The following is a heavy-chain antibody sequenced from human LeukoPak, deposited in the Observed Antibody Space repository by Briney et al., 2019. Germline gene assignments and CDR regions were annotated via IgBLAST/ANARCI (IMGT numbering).Heavy chain of an antibody. CDR1: GGSFSGYY. V-gene: IGHV4-34*01. D-gene: IGHD3-10*01. CDR2: INHSGST. CDR3: ARGTMVRGAIRHFDY. J-gene: IGHJ4*02. Sequence: KPSETLSLTCAVYGGSFSGYYWSWIRQPPGKGLEWIGEINHSGSTTYNPSLKSRVTISVDTSKNQFSLKLSSVTAADTAVYYCARGTMVRGAIRHFDYWGQGTLVTVSS.